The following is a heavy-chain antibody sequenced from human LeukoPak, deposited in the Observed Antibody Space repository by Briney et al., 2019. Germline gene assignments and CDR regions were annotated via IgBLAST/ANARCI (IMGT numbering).Heavy chain of an antibody. CDR3: ARDGESGVKVPAANWFDP. J-gene: IGHJ5*02. CDR2: ISSSGRTI. Sequence: PGGSLRLSCAASGFTFSDYYMSWIRQAPGKGLEWVSYISSSGRTIYYADSVKGRFTISRDNAKNSLYLQMNSLRAEDTAVYYCARDGESGVKVPAANWFDPWGQGTLVTVSS. D-gene: IGHD2-2*01. V-gene: IGHV3-11*04. CDR1: GFTFSDYY.